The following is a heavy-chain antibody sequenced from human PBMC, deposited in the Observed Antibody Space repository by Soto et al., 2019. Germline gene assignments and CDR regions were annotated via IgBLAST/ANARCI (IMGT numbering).Heavy chain of an antibody. CDR3: ARDRPPDPGMVRGVMGN. J-gene: IGHJ4*02. V-gene: IGHV3-33*01. D-gene: IGHD3-10*01. Sequence: GGSLRLSCAASGFTFSSYGMHWVRQAPGKGLEWVAVIWYDGSNKYYADSVKGRFTISRDNSKNTLYLQMNSLRAEDTAVYYCARDRPPDPGMVRGVMGNWGQGTLVTVSS. CDR2: IWYDGSNK. CDR1: GFTFSSYG.